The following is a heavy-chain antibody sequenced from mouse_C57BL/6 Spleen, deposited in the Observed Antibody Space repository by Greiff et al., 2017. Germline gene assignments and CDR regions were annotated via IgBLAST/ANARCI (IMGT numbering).Heavy chain of an antibody. Sequence: VQLQQSGAELVRPGASVKLSCKASGYTFTSYGISWVKQRTGQGLEWIGEIYPRSGNTYYNEKFKGKATLTADKSSSTAYMELRSLTSEDSAVYFCASGDDNGFPCYALDYWGQGTSVTVSS. CDR1: GYTFTSYG. CDR2: IYPRSGNT. J-gene: IGHJ4*01. D-gene: IGHD2-4*01. CDR3: ASGDDNGFPCYALDY. V-gene: IGHV1-81*01.